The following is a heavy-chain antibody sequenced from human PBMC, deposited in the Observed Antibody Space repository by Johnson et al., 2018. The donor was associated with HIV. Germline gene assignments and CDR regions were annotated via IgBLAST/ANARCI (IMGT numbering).Heavy chain of an antibody. V-gene: IGHV3-64*01. J-gene: IGHJ3*01. Sequence: VQLVESGGGLVQPGGSLRLSCAASGFTFSSYAMHWVRQAPGKGLEYVAAISRNGGSTYYANSVKGRFTISRDNSKNTLYLQMNSLIVEDTSMYFCAKVGSSSCYARTRLCAFDVWAQGTMVTVSS. CDR1: GFTFSSYA. D-gene: IGHD2-2*01. CDR3: AKVGSSSCYARTRLCAFDV. CDR2: ISRNGGST.